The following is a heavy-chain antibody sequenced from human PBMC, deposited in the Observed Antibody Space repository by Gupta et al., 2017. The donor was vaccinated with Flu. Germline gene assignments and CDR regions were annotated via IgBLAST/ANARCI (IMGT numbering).Heavy chain of an antibody. CDR2: SSSSGSTI. V-gene: IGHV3-48*03. J-gene: IGHJ5*02. CDR3: ARGGRNYDILTGYST. D-gene: IGHD3-9*01. Sequence: EVQLVESGGGLVQPGGSLRLSCAASGFTFSSSEMNWVRQAPGKGLEWVSYSSSSGSTIYYADAVKGRFTISRDNAKNSLYLQMNSLRAEDTAVYYCARGGRNYDILTGYSTWGQGTLVTVSS. CDR1: GFTFSSSE.